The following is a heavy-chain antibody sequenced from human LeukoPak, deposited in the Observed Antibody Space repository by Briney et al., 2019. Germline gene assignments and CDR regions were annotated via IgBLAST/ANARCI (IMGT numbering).Heavy chain of an antibody. J-gene: IGHJ6*04. CDR2: IYHSGST. D-gene: IGHD2-2*01. Sequence: SATLSLTCAVSGYSFTSGYYWGWIRPPPGKGLEWIGSIYHSGSTYYNPSLKSRVTISVDTSKNQFSLKLSSVTAADTAVYYCAREHCSSTSCYYYYGMDVWGKGTTVTVSS. CDR1: GYSFTSGYY. V-gene: IGHV4-38-2*02. CDR3: AREHCSSTSCYYYYGMDV.